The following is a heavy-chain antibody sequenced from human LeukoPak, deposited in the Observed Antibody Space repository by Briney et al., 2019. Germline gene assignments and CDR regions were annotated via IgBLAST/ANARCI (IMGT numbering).Heavy chain of an antibody. D-gene: IGHD3-10*01. CDR1: GGSIRSSY. V-gene: IGHV4-4*07. CDR2: IYTSGST. Sequence: KPSEPPSLTCPLPGGSIRSSYWSWIRQPAGKGLEWIGRIYTSGSTNYNPSLKSRVTMSVDTSKTQFSLKLSSVTAADTAVYYCARDLGVRGASPFDYWGQGTLVTVSS. J-gene: IGHJ4*02. CDR3: ARDLGVRGASPFDY.